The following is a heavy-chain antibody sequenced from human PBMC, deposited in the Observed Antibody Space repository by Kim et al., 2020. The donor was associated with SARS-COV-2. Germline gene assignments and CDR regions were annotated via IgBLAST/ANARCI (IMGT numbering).Heavy chain of an antibody. CDR3: ARDPSNSGGYFDY. V-gene: IGHV1-2*02. CDR1: GYTFSDSY. J-gene: IGHJ4*02. CDR2: INPNRGGT. D-gene: IGHD6-6*01. Sequence: ASVKVSCKASGYTFSDSYMHWVRQAPGQGLEWMAWINPNRGGTKYAQKFQGRVTVTRDTSISTDYMELTRLTSDETAVYYCARDPSNSGGYFDYWGQGTLVTVSS.